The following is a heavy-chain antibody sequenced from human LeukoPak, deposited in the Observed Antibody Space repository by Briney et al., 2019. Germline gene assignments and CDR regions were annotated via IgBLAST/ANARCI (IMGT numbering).Heavy chain of an antibody. CDR1: GGSISSSSYY. J-gene: IGHJ6*02. D-gene: IGHD6-13*01. Sequence: SETLSLTCTVSGGSISSSSYYWGWIRQPPGKGLEWIGEINHSGSTNYNPSLKSRVTISVDSSKNQFSLKLSSVTAADTAVYFCARGVSSSWYDYYYGMDVWGQGTTVTVSS. V-gene: IGHV4-39*07. CDR2: INHSGST. CDR3: ARGVSSSWYDYYYGMDV.